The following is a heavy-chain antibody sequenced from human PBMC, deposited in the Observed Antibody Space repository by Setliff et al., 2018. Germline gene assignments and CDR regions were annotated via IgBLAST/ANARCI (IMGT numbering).Heavy chain of an antibody. D-gene: IGHD2-2*01. CDR1: GYSFTSNW. CDR3: ARQGCSSTSCHSIDY. J-gene: IGHJ4*02. V-gene: IGHV5-51*01. CDR2: IYPGNSNT. Sequence: GESLKISCKGSGYSFTSNWIAWVRQMPGKGLECMGIIYPGNSNTRYSPPFQGQVTISADKAINTAYLQWNSLQASDTATYYCARQGCSSTSCHSIDYWGQGTLVTVSS.